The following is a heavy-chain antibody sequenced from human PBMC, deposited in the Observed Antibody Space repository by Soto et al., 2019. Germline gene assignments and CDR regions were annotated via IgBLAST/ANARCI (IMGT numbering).Heavy chain of an antibody. CDR1: GGSISSGGYY. V-gene: IGHV4-31*03. J-gene: IGHJ4*02. CDR2: IYYSGST. CDR3: ARGINYDFWSGYVDY. D-gene: IGHD3-3*01. Sequence: SETLSLTCTVSGGSISSGGYYWSWIRQHPGKGLEWIGYIYYSGSTYYNPSLKSRVTISVDTSKNQFSLKLSSVTAAGTAVYYCARGINYDFWSGYVDYWGQGTLVTVSS.